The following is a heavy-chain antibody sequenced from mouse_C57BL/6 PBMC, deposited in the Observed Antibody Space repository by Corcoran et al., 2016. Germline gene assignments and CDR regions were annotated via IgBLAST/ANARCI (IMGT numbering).Heavy chain of an antibody. D-gene: IGHD1-1*01. CDR1: GYTFTTYG. J-gene: IGHJ1*03. Sequence: QIQLVQSGPELKKPGETVKISCKASGYTFTTYGMSWVKQAPGKGLKWMGWINTYSGVPTYADDFKGRFAFSLETSASTAYLQINNLKNEDTATNFCARRVVVGPYWYFDVWGTGTTVTVSS. CDR3: ARRVVVGPYWYFDV. CDR2: INTYSGVP. V-gene: IGHV9-3*01.